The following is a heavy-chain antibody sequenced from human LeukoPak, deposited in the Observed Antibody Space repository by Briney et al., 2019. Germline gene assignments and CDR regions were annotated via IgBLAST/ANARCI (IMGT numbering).Heavy chain of an antibody. D-gene: IGHD6-13*01. CDR1: GYTLIELS. J-gene: IGHJ4*02. Sequence: ASVKVSCKVSGYTLIELSMHWVRQAPGKGLEWMGGFDPEDGETIYAQKFQGRVTMTEDTSTDTAYMELSSLRSEDTAVYYCATVRRIAAAGSFFDYWGQGTLVTVSS. CDR2: FDPEDGET. CDR3: ATVRRIAAAGSFFDY. V-gene: IGHV1-24*01.